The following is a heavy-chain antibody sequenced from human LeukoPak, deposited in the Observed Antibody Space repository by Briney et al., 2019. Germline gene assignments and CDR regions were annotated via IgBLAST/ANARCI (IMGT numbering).Heavy chain of an antibody. V-gene: IGHV3-53*01. CDR2: IYSGGST. CDR1: GFTVSSNY. D-gene: IGHD3-10*01. Sequence: PGGSLRLSCAASGFTVSSNYMSWVRQAPGKGLEWVSVIYSGGSTYYADSVKGRFTISRDKSKNTLYLQMNSLRAEDTAVYYCARVFYYGSGTYYNPARFYFDYWGQGTLVTVSS. J-gene: IGHJ4*02. CDR3: ARVFYYGSGTYYNPARFYFDY.